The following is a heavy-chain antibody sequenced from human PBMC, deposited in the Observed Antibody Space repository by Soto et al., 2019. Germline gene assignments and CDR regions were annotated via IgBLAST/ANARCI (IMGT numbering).Heavy chain of an antibody. V-gene: IGHV3-23*01. D-gene: IGHD5-18*01. CDR3: AKVQSWIQLWEFDY. CDR1: GFTFSSYA. Sequence: GGSLRLSCAASGFTFSSYAMSWVCQAPGKGLEWVSAISGSGGSTYYADSVKGRFTISRDNSKNTLYLQMNSLRAEDTAVYYCAKVQSWIQLWEFDYWGQGTLVTVSS. J-gene: IGHJ4*02. CDR2: ISGSGGST.